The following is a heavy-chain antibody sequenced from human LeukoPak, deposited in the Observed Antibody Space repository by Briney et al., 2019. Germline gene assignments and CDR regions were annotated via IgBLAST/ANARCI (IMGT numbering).Heavy chain of an antibody. CDR1: GGTFSGYY. CDR2: SNDSGGT. V-gene: IGHV4-34*01. Sequence: SETLSLTCAVYGGTFSGYYWSWIRQPPGKRLEWVGESNDSGGTNYNPSLKSRVTISADKSKNQASLKLSSVTAADTAVYYCARVSTVTNNWFDPWGQGTLVTVSS. D-gene: IGHD4-17*01. J-gene: IGHJ5*02. CDR3: ARVSTVTNNWFDP.